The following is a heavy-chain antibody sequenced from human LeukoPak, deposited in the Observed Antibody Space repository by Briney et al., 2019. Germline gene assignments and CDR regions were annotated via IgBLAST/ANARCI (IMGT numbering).Heavy chain of an antibody. Sequence: KPSETLSLTCAAYGWSFSGYYWSWIRQPPGKGLEWIGEINHSGSTNYNPSLKSRVTISVDTSKNQFSLKLSSVTAADTAVYYCATRYRYYDSSGYYDYWGQGTLVTVSS. D-gene: IGHD3-22*01. CDR1: GWSFSGYY. V-gene: IGHV4-34*01. CDR3: ATRYRYYDSSGYYDY. J-gene: IGHJ4*02. CDR2: INHSGST.